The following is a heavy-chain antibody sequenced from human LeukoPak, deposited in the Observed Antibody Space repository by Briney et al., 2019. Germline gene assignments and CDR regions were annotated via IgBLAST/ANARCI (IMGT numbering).Heavy chain of an antibody. CDR3: VRALKGLNWFDP. CDR2: ISSDGSST. CDR1: GFTFSSYW. Sequence: PGGSLRLSCAASGFTFSSYWMHWVRQAPGKGLVWVSRISSDGSSTSYADSVKGRFTISRDNAKNTVDLQMNSLRAEDTAVYYCVRALKGLNWFDPWGQGTLVTVYS. V-gene: IGHV3-74*01. J-gene: IGHJ5*02.